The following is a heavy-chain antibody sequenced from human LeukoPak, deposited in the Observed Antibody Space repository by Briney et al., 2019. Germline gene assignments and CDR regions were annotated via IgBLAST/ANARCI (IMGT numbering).Heavy chain of an antibody. J-gene: IGHJ3*02. V-gene: IGHV3-30*04. D-gene: IGHD3-10*01. Sequence: GRSLRLSCAASGFTFSSYAMHWVRQAPGKGLEWVAVISYDGSNKYYADSVKGRFTISRDNSKNTLYLQMNSLRAEDTAVYYCARDLLMVRGVIMGGMGPFEIWGQGTMVTVSS. CDR3: ARDLLMVRGVIMGGMGPFEI. CDR2: ISYDGSNK. CDR1: GFTFSSYA.